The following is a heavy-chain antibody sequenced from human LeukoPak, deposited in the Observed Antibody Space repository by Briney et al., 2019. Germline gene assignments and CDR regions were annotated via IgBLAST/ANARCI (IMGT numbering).Heavy chain of an antibody. D-gene: IGHD3-9*01. Sequence: GGSLRLSCAASGFTVSGNYMSWVRQAQGKGLKWVSVIYSGGSTYYADSVKGRFTISRDNSKNTLYLQMNSPRAEDTVLYFRAKAAYDILTGYYMGDYWGQGTLVTVSS. CDR1: GFTVSGNY. CDR2: IYSGGST. J-gene: IGHJ4*02. CDR3: AKAAYDILTGYYMGDY. V-gene: IGHV3-53*01.